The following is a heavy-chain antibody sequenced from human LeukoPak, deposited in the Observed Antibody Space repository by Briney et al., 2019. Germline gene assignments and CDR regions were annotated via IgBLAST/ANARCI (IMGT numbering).Heavy chain of an antibody. CDR3: AGHGYSYGFNWFDP. Sequence: SETLSLTCTVSGGSISSYYWSWIRQPPGKGLEWIGYIYYSGSTNYNPSLKNRVTISVDTSKNQFSLKLSSVTAADTAVYYCAGHGYSYGFNWFDPWGQGTLVTVSS. CDR1: GGSISSYY. CDR2: IYYSGST. J-gene: IGHJ5*02. V-gene: IGHV4-59*01. D-gene: IGHD5-18*01.